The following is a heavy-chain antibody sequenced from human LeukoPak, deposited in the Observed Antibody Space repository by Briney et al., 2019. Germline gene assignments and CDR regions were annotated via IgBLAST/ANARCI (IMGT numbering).Heavy chain of an antibody. CDR2: ISAYNGNT. CDR1: GYTFTSYG. CDR3: ARDHVATGTTSGWFDP. Sequence: ASVKVSCKASGYTFTSYGISWVRQAPGQGLEGMGWISAYNGNTNYAQKLQGRVTMTTDTSTSTAYMELRSLRSDDTAVYYCARDHVATGTTSGWFDPWGQGTLVTVSS. J-gene: IGHJ5*02. V-gene: IGHV1-18*01. D-gene: IGHD1-1*01.